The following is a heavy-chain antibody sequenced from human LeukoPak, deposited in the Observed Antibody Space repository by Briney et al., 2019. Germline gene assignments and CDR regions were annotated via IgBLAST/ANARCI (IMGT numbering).Heavy chain of an antibody. Sequence: YYFGSTNYNPSVKRRGPISVDTYKNKFSLKLRSVTPADTAVYYCSRALYDDYVWGSYRYYDYWGQGTVVTVSS. CDR2: YYFGST. V-gene: IGHV4-59*01. J-gene: IGHJ4*02. D-gene: IGHD3-16*02. CDR3: SRALYDDYVWGSYRYYDY.